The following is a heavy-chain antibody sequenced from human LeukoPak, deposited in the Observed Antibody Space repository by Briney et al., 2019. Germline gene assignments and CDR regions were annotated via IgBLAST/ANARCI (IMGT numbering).Heavy chain of an antibody. J-gene: IGHJ4*02. CDR3: ARNPLYCTSTSCYNDY. D-gene: IGHD2-2*02. Sequence: ASVKVSCKASGYTFTIYYMHWVRQAPGQGLEWMGWINPNSGATSYAQRFQGRVTMTRDTSISTAYMELSGLTSDDTAVYYCARNPLYCTSTSCYNDYWGQGTLVTVSS. CDR2: INPNSGAT. V-gene: IGHV1-2*02. CDR1: GYTFTIYY.